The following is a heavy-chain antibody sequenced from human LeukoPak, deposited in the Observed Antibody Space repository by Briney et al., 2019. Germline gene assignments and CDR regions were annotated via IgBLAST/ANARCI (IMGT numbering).Heavy chain of an antibody. CDR3: ATSGRTGYTDAFDI. Sequence: SETLSLTCTVSGGSISSYYWCWIRQPPGKGLEWIGYIHNSGSTNYNPSLKSRVTISVDTSRIQFSLKLSTVTAADTAVYYCATSGRTGYTDAFDIWGQGTMVIVSS. CDR1: GGSISSYY. V-gene: IGHV4-59*01. J-gene: IGHJ3*02. CDR2: IHNSGST. D-gene: IGHD3/OR15-3a*01.